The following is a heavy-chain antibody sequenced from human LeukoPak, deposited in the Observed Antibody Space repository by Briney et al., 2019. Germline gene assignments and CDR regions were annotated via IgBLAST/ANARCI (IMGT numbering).Heavy chain of an antibody. CDR2: INPNSGDT. V-gene: IGHV1-2*06. D-gene: IGHD4-11*01. CDR3: AREGSQDYSNYLNWFDP. Sequence: ASVKVSCKASGYTFTVYYIHWVRQAPGQGLEWMGRINPNSGDTNYAQKFQGRVTMTRDTSISTAYMELSRLRSDDTAVYYCAREGSQDYSNYLNWFDPWGQGTLVTVPS. J-gene: IGHJ5*02. CDR1: GYTFTVYY.